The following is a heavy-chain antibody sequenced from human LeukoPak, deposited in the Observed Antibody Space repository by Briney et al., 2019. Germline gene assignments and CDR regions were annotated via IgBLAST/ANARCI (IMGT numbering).Heavy chain of an antibody. CDR2: INPNSGGT. Sequence: ASVKVSCKASGYTFTGYYMHWVRQAPGQGLEWMGWINPNSGGTNYAQKFQGRVTISVDTSKNQFSLKLSSVTAADTAVYYCARWIYDSSGYYLDYWGQGTLVTVSS. D-gene: IGHD3-22*01. CDR1: GYTFTGYY. V-gene: IGHV1-2*02. J-gene: IGHJ4*02. CDR3: ARWIYDSSGYYLDY.